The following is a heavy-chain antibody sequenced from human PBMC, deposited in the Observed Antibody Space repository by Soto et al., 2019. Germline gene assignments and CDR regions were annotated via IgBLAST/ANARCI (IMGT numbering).Heavy chain of an antibody. Sequence: ASVKVSCKASGYTFMSYGISWVRQAPGQGLEWMGWISAYNGNTNYAQKLQGRVTMTRDTSASTAYMELSSLRSEDTAVYYCARISISGRWFDPWGQGTLVTVSS. D-gene: IGHD3-9*01. V-gene: IGHV1-18*01. CDR2: ISAYNGNT. CDR3: ARISISGRWFDP. J-gene: IGHJ5*02. CDR1: GYTFMSYG.